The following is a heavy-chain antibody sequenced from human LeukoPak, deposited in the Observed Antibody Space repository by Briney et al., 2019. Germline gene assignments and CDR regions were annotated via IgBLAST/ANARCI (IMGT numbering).Heavy chain of an antibody. Sequence: ASVKVSCKASGYTFTSYGISWVRQAPGQGLEWMGWISAYNGNTNYAQKLQGRVTMTTDTSTSTAYMELRSLRSDDTAVYYCARVQQWLVFLDAFDIWGQGTMVTVSS. V-gene: IGHV1-18*01. J-gene: IGHJ3*02. CDR3: ARVQQWLVFLDAFDI. CDR2: ISAYNGNT. D-gene: IGHD6-19*01. CDR1: GYTFTSYG.